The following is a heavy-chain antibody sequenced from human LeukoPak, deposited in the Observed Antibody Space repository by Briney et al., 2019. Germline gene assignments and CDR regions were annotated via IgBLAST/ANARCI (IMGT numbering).Heavy chain of an antibody. CDR1: GGSISSYY. Sequence: SETLSLTCTVSGGSISSYYWSWIRQPPGEGLEWIAYIYSSGSTYYNPSLKSRVTISVDTSKNQFSLKLSSVTAADTAVYYCARAPYRDDAFDIWGQGTMVTVSS. CDR2: IYSSGST. D-gene: IGHD3-16*02. J-gene: IGHJ3*02. V-gene: IGHV4-59*01. CDR3: ARAPYRDDAFDI.